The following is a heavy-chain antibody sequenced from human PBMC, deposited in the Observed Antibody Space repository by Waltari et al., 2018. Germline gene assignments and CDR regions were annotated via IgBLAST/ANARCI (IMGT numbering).Heavy chain of an antibody. CDR3: AGDKGGGSDDAFDI. CDR2: IYTSWSH. V-gene: IGHV4-61*09. Sequence: QVQLQESGPGLVKPSQTLSLTCTVSGGSISSGSYYWSWIRQPAGEGLGWIGYIYTSWSHTYNPSLKSRVTISVDTSKNQFSLKLSSVTAADTAVYYCAGDKGGGSDDAFDIWGQGTMVTVSS. D-gene: IGHD3-10*01. CDR1: GGSISSGSYY. J-gene: IGHJ3*02.